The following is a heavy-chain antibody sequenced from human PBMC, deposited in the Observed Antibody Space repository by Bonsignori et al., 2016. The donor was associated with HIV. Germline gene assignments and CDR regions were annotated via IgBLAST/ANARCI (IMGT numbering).Heavy chain of an antibody. V-gene: IGHV4-38-2*02. J-gene: IGHJ4*02. CDR3: ARVGDNIVVVPAAIGYFDY. CDR2: IYHSGST. Sequence: WIRQPPGKGLEWIGSIYHSGSTYYNPSLKSRVTISVDTSKNQFSLKLSSVTAADTAVYYCARVGDNIVVVPAAIGYFDYWGQGTLVTVSS. D-gene: IGHD2-2*01.